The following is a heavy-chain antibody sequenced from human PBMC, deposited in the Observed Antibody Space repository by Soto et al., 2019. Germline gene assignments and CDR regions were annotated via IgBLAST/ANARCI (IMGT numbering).Heavy chain of an antibody. CDR2: INHSGST. V-gene: IGHV4-34*01. Sequence: SETLSLTCAVYGGSFSGYYWSWIRLPPGKGLEWIGEINHSGSTNYNPSLKSRVTISVDTSKNQFSLKLSSVTAADTTVYYCARLFDYGDYYIDYWGQGTLVTVSS. J-gene: IGHJ4*02. CDR3: ARLFDYGDYYIDY. CDR1: GGSFSGYY. D-gene: IGHD4-17*01.